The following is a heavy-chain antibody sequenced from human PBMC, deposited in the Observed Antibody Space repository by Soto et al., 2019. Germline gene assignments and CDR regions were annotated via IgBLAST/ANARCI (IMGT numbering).Heavy chain of an antibody. J-gene: IGHJ3*02. Sequence: QVQLVESGGGVVQPGRSLRLSCAASGFTFSNYAMHWVRQAPGKGLEWVAVISYDGSNKYYADSVKGRFTISRDNSKNTLYLQMNTLRAEDTAVYYCARVVTSGWRHDAFDIWGQGTMVTVSS. D-gene: IGHD6-19*01. V-gene: IGHV3-30-3*01. CDR1: GFTFSNYA. CDR3: ARVVTSGWRHDAFDI. CDR2: ISYDGSNK.